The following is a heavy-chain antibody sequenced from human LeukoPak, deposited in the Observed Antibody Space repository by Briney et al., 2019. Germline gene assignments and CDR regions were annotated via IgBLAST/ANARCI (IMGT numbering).Heavy chain of an antibody. V-gene: IGHV3-9*01. CDR2: ISWNSGSI. D-gene: IGHD3-9*01. J-gene: IGHJ4*02. Sequence: GGSLRLSCAASGFTFSSYAMSWVRQAPGKGLEWVSGISWNSGSIGYADSVKGRFTISRDNAKNSLYLQMNSLRAEDTALYYCAKDTLLRYFDGPYFDYWGQGTLVTVSS. CDR3: AKDTLLRYFDGPYFDY. CDR1: GFTFSSYA.